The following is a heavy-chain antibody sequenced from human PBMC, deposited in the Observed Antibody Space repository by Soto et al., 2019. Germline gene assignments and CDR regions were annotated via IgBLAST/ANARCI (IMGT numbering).Heavy chain of an antibody. CDR1: GGSFSGYY. CDR2: INHSGST. J-gene: IGHJ4*02. CDR3: AIDLTYYYDSSGYYSFPPQYYFDY. V-gene: IGHV4-34*01. Sequence: SETLSLTCAVYGGSFSGYYWSWIRQPPGKGLEWIGEINHSGSTNYNPYIKSRITISVDTSKNQFSQKLSSVTAADTVVYYCAIDLTYYYDSSGYYSFPPQYYFDYWGQGTLVTVSS. D-gene: IGHD3-22*01.